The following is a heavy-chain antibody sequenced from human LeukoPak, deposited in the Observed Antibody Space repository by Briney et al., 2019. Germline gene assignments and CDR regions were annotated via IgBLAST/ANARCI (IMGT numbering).Heavy chain of an antibody. J-gene: IGHJ6*03. CDR1: GYTFTSYD. CDR3: ARYGNIAVAGSSYYYYYYMDV. V-gene: IGHV1-8*01. CDR2: MNPNSGNT. D-gene: IGHD6-19*01. Sequence: ASVKVSCKASGYTFTSYDINWVRQATGQGLEWMGWMNPNSGNTGYARKFQGRVTMTRNTSISTAYMELSSLRSEDTAVYYCARYGNIAVAGSSYYYYYYMDVWGKGTTVTISS.